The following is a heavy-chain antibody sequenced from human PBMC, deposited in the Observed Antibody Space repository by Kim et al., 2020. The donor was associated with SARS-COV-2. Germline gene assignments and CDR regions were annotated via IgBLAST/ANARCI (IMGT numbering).Heavy chain of an antibody. CDR1: GYTFTGYY. J-gene: IGHJ6*02. Sequence: ASVKVSCKASGYTFTGYYMHWVRQAPGQGLEWMGRINPNSGGTNYAQKFQGRVTMTRDTSISTAYMELSRLRSDDTAVYYCASPDSSSWNAHYYYYGMDVWGQGTTVTVSS. CDR3: ASPDSSSWNAHYYYYGMDV. CDR2: INPNSGGT. V-gene: IGHV1-2*06. D-gene: IGHD6-13*01.